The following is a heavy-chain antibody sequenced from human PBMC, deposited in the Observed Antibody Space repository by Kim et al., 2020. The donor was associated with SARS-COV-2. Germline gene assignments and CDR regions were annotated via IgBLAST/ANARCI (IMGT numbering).Heavy chain of an antibody. D-gene: IGHD5-12*01. CDR1: GGSISSSSYY. J-gene: IGHJ4*02. CDR2: IYYSGST. V-gene: IGHV4-39*07. Sequence: SDTLSLTCTVSGGSISSSSYYWGWIRQPPGKGPEWIGSIYYSGSTYYNPSLKSRVTISVDTSKNQFSLKLSSVTAADTAVYYCARGGMATTSFDYWGQGTLVTVSS. CDR3: ARGGMATTSFDY.